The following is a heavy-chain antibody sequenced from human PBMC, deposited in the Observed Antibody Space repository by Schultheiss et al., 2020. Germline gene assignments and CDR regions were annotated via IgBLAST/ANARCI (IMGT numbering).Heavy chain of an antibody. CDR2: ISRDSTFT. Sequence: GESLKISCAASGFIFSDYYMSWIRQAPGKGLEWISYISRDSTFTNYADSAKGRFILSRDNSDNTLYLQMNNLRAEDTAVYYCAKGNGDYSTRHYFYYYMDVWGKGTTVTVSS. CDR1: GFIFSDYY. D-gene: IGHD4-17*01. V-gene: IGHV3-11*03. CDR3: AKGNGDYSTRHYFYYYMDV. J-gene: IGHJ6*03.